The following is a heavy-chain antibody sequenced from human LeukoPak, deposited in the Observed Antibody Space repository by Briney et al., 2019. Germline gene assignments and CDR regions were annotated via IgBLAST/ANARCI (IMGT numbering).Heavy chain of an antibody. V-gene: IGHV1-2*02. J-gene: IGHJ1*01. Sequence: GASVKVSCKASGYTFTDYYMHWVRQAPGQGLEWMGWISPNSGGPNYVQKFQGRVTMTRDTSISTVYMELTRLTSDDTAVYYCAREGDYFQHWGQGTLVTVSS. CDR1: GYTFTDYY. CDR2: ISPNSGGP. CDR3: AREGDYFQH.